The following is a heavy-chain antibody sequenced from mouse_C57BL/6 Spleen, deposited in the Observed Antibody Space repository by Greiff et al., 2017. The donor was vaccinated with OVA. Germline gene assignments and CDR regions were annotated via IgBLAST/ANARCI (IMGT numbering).Heavy chain of an antibody. V-gene: IGHV1-55*01. D-gene: IGHD3-2*02. CDR1: GYTFTSYW. CDR3: ARSTAQATYYFDY. J-gene: IGHJ2*01. CDR2: IYPGSGST. Sequence: VQLQQPGAELVKPGASVKMSCKASGYTFTSYWITWVKQRPGQGLEWIGDIYPGSGSTNYNEKFKSKATLTVDTSSSTAYMQLSSLTSEDSAVYYCARSTAQATYYFDYWGQGTTLTVSS.